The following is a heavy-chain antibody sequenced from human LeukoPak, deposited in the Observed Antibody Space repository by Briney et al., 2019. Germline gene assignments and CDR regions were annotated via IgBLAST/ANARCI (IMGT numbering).Heavy chain of an antibody. CDR3: ARDDNYYDSSGYPRL. Sequence: GGSLRLSCAASGFTFSSYGMHWVRQAPGKGLEWVAVIWYDGSNKYYAGSVKGRLTISRDNSKNTLYLQMNSLRAEDTAVYYCARDDNYYDSSGYPRLWGQGTLVTVSS. J-gene: IGHJ4*02. V-gene: IGHV3-33*01. CDR1: GFTFSSYG. CDR2: IWYDGSNK. D-gene: IGHD3-22*01.